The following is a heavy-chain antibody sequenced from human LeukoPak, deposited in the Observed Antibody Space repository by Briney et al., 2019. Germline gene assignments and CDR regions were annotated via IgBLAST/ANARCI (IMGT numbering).Heavy chain of an antibody. J-gene: IGHJ3*02. Sequence: PGGSLRLSCAASGFTFSSYEMNWFRKAPGKGLEWVSYISNSGSTIYYADSVKGRFTISRDNAKNSLYLQMNSLTAEDTAVYYCARLRALDIWGQGTLVTVSS. CDR1: GFTFSSYE. V-gene: IGHV3-48*03. CDR3: ARLRALDI. CDR2: ISNSGSTI.